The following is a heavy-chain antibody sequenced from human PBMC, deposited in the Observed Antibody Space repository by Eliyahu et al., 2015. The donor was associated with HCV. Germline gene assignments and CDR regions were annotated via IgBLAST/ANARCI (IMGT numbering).Heavy chain of an antibody. D-gene: IGHD3-10*01. CDR1: GGSFSGYY. CDR2: IYNIGGA. CDR3: ARGAKLVDP. V-gene: IGHV4-34*01. J-gene: IGHJ5*02. Sequence: QVQLQQWGAGLLKPSETLSLTCAVYGGSFSGYYWSWIRQPPGKGLEWIGEIYNIGGATTTPSLKSRVTISVDTSKNQFSLKLSSVTAADTAVYYCARGAKLVDPWGQGTLVTVSS.